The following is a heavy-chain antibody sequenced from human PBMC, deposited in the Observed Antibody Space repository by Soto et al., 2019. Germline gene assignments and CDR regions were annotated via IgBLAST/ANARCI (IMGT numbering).Heavy chain of an antibody. CDR3: ARGDSTDCSNGVCSFFYNHDMDV. CDR1: GYSFTDYH. D-gene: IGHD2-8*01. CDR2: INPKSGGT. V-gene: IGHV1-2*04. Sequence: ASVKVSCKASGYSFTDYHIHWARQAPGQGLEWLGRINPKSGGTSTAQRFQGWVTMTTDTSISTASMELTRLTSDDTAIYYCARGDSTDCSNGVCSFFYNHDMDVWGQGTTVTVSS. J-gene: IGHJ6*02.